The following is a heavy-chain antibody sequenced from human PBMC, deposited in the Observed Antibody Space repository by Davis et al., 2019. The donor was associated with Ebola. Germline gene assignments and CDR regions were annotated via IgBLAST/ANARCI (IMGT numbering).Heavy chain of an antibody. CDR1: GFIFRNYV. CDR2: LYSSGST. J-gene: IGHJ4*02. Sequence: GESLMTSCETSGFIFRNYVMSRVRQAPGQGLEWVSLLYSSGSTFYADSVKGRFTISRDNSKNTLYLQMNSLRAEDTAVYYCAKDGERSSGWLIVYFDYWGQGTLVTVSS. CDR3: AKDGERSSGWLIVYFDY. V-gene: IGHV3-66*03. D-gene: IGHD6-19*01.